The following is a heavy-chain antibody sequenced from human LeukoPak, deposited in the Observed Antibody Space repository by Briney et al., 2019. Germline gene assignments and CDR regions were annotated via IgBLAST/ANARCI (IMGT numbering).Heavy chain of an antibody. J-gene: IGHJ4*02. V-gene: IGHV1-69*13. CDR2: IIPIFGTA. D-gene: IGHD6-6*01. CDR3: ARETSPYSSSSSYFDY. CDR1: GGTFSSYA. Sequence: VASVRVSCKASGGTFSSYAISWVRQAPGQGLEWMGGIIPIFGTANYAQKFQGRVTITADESTSTAYMELSSLRSEDTAVYYCARETSPYSSSSSYFDYWGQGTLVTVSS.